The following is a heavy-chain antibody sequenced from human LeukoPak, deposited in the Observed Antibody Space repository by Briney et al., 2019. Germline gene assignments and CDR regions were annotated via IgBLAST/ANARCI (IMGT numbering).Heavy chain of an antibody. Sequence: SETLSLTCAVYGGSFSGYYWSWIRQPPGKGLEWIGEINHSGSTNYNPSLKSRVTISVDTSKNQFSLELSSVTAADTAVYYCARRSEDSSGWYHWFDPWGQGTLVTVSS. CDR3: ARRSEDSSGWYHWFDP. CDR1: GGSFSGYY. D-gene: IGHD6-19*01. J-gene: IGHJ5*02. CDR2: INHSGST. V-gene: IGHV4-34*01.